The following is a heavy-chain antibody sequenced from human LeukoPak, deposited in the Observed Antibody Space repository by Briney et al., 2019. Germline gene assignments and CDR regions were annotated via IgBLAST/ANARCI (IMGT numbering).Heavy chain of an antibody. CDR3: ARDGMVASVDY. J-gene: IGHJ4*02. Sequence: PGGSLRLSCAASGFTFSSYWMHWVRQAPGKGPVWVSRINTDGSSTSYADSVKGRFTISRDNAKNTLYLQMNSLRAEDTAVYYCARDGMVASVDYWGQGTLVTVSS. CDR1: GFTFSSYW. D-gene: IGHD2-15*01. CDR2: INTDGSST. V-gene: IGHV3-74*01.